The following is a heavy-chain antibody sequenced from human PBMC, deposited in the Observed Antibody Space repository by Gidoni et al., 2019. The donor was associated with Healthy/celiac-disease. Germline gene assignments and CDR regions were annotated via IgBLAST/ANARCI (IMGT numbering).Heavy chain of an antibody. J-gene: IGHJ5*02. CDR2: IDWDDDK. Sequence: QITLKESGPTLVKPTQTLTLTCTFSGFSLSTSGVGVGWIRQPPGKALEWLALIDWDDDKRYSPSLKSRLTITKDTSKNQVVLTMTNMDPVDTATYYCAHTSGGIAAAENWFDPWGQGTLVTVSS. V-gene: IGHV2-5*02. D-gene: IGHD6-13*01. CDR3: AHTSGGIAAAENWFDP. CDR1: GFSLSTSGVG.